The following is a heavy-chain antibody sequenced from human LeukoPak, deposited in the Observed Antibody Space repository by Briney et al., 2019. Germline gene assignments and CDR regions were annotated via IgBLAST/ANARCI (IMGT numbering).Heavy chain of an antibody. D-gene: IGHD2-2*01. J-gene: IGHJ4*02. CDR2: INPNSGGT. V-gene: IGHV1-2*06. Sequence: ASVKVSCKASGYTFTGYYMHWVRQAPGQGLEWMGRINPNSGGTNYAQKLQGRVTMTRDTSISTAYMELSRLRSDDTAVYYCAREFDCSSTSCYAFDYWGQGTLVTVSS. CDR1: GYTFTGYY. CDR3: AREFDCSSTSCYAFDY.